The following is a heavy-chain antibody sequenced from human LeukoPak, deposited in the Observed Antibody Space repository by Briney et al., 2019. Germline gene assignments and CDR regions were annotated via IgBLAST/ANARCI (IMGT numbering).Heavy chain of an antibody. D-gene: IGHD2-15*01. V-gene: IGHV3-74*01. J-gene: IGHJ4*02. CDR2: INSDGTST. CDR1: EFTFTSYW. CDR3: VAARADFDY. Sequence: GGSLRLSCAASEFTFTSYWMHWVRQAPGKGLVWVSRINSDGTSTTYADPVKGRFTISRDTAKNSLYLQMNSLRAEDTAVYYCVAARADFDYWGQGTLVTASS.